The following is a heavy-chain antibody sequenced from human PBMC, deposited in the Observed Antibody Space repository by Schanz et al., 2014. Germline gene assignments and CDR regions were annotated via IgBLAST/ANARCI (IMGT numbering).Heavy chain of an antibody. Sequence: QVQLVESGGGLVKPGRSLRLSCAASGFAFSVYGMHWVRQAPGKGPEWVAVIWSDGSTKYYADSVKGRFTISRDNSKNTLYLQMNSLSADDTAVYYCAREQIMAAAGLVDYWGHGTLVTVSS. V-gene: IGHV3-33*01. CDR2: IWSDGSTK. CDR3: AREQIMAAAGLVDY. J-gene: IGHJ4*01. D-gene: IGHD6-13*01. CDR1: GFAFSVYG.